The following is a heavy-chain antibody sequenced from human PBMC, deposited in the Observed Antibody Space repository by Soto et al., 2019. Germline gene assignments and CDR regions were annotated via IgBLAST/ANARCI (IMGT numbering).Heavy chain of an antibody. CDR1: GFTFSSYA. Sequence: VQLLESGGGLVQPGGSLRLYCAASGFTFSSYAMNWVRPAPGKGLEWVSVISGSDGSTYYADSVKGRFTISRDNSKNTLNLQMNSLRAEDTAVYYCARRSSSWYFDYWGQGTLVTVSS. J-gene: IGHJ4*02. CDR2: ISGSDGST. D-gene: IGHD6-13*01. V-gene: IGHV3-23*01. CDR3: ARRSSSWYFDY.